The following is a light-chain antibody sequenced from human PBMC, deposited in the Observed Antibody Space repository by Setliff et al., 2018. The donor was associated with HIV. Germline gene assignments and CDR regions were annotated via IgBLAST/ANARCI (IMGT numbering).Light chain of an antibody. CDR1: SSDVGVYNY. Sequence: QSALTQPPSASGSPGQSVTISCTGASSDVGVYNYVSWFQQHPGKAPKLMIYEVTKRPSGVPDRFSGSKSGNTASLTVPGLQAEDEADYYCGSYAGSKSYVFGTGTKVTVL. CDR3: GSYAGSKSYV. J-gene: IGLJ1*01. CDR2: EVT. V-gene: IGLV2-8*01.